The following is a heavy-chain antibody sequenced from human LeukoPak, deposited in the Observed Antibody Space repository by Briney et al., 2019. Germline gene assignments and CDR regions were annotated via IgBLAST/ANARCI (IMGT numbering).Heavy chain of an antibody. J-gene: IGHJ6*04. CDR2: ISGSGGNT. CDR1: GFTFNSYA. Sequence: GGSLRLSCAASGFTFNSYAMSWVRQAPEKGLEWVSAISGSGGNTYYADSVKGRFTISRDNSKNTLYLQMNSLRAEDTAVYYCAKSDDILTGYPYGMDVWGKGTTVTASS. D-gene: IGHD3-9*01. V-gene: IGHV3-23*01. CDR3: AKSDDILTGYPYGMDV.